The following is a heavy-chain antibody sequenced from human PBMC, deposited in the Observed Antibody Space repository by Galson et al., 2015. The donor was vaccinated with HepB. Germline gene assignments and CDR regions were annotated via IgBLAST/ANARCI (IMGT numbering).Heavy chain of an antibody. J-gene: IGHJ6*02. Sequence: SLRLSCAASGFTFSTYAMSWVRQAPGKGLEWVSHISDSGDSTHYADSVKGRFTISRDNSKNALYLQMNSLKAEDTAVYYCAKDINVIWNYYGMDVWGQGTTVTVSS. V-gene: IGHV3-23*01. CDR2: ISDSGDST. D-gene: IGHD3-16*02. CDR3: AKDINVIWNYYGMDV. CDR1: GFTFSTYA.